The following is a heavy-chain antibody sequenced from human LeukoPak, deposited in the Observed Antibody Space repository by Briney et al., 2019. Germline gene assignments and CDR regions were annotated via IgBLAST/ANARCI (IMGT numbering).Heavy chain of an antibody. CDR1: GFTFSSYW. Sequence: PGGSLRLSCAAFGFTFSSYWMHWVRQAPGKGLVWVSRINSDGSSTSYADSVKGRFTISRDNAKNTLYLQMNSLRAEDTAVYYCARTRAIAARPFDYWGQGTLVTVSS. CDR3: ARTRAIAARPFDY. D-gene: IGHD6-6*01. V-gene: IGHV3-74*01. J-gene: IGHJ4*02. CDR2: INSDGSST.